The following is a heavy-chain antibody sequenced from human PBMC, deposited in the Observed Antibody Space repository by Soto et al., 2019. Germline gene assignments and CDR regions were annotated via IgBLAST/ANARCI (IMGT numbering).Heavy chain of an antibody. CDR2: INHSGRT. J-gene: IGHJ5*02. Sequence: SETLSLTCAVYGGSFSGYYWTWIRQPSGKGLEWIGEINHSGRTNCNPSLKSRVTISVDTSKNQFSLKLSSVTAADTAVYYCAKDSGYNYGYFRWFDPWGQGTLVTVSS. CDR1: GGSFSGYY. V-gene: IGHV4-34*01. D-gene: IGHD5-18*01. CDR3: AKDSGYNYGYFRWFDP.